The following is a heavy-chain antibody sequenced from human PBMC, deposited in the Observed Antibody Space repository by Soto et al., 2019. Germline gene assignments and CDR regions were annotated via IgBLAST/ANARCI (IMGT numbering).Heavy chain of an antibody. D-gene: IGHD4-4*01. J-gene: IGHJ4*02. CDR1: YGSISVSHVF. CDR2: IDYSGTD. CDR3: ARTTGPYIDF. V-gene: IGHV4-39*01. Sequence: SATLSLTCTVSYGSISVSHVFWRWVCQPPGKGLERIGKIDYSGTDYFNPSLGTRVTFPVDTSKNQFSLTLYSVTAADTAVYYCARTTGPYIDFWGQGILVTVS.